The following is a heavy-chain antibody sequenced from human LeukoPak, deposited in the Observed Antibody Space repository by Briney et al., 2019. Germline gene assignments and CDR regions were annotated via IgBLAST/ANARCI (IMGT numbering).Heavy chain of an antibody. J-gene: IGHJ4*02. CDR1: GGSIRSSYYY. CDR3: ARFDYGDLD. V-gene: IGHV4-39*07. CDR2: IYDSGST. Sequence: SETLSLTCTVSGGSIRSSYYYWGWIRQPPGKGLEWIGSIYDSGSTYYNPSLKSRVTISVDTSKNQFSLKLSSVTAADTAVYYCARFDYGDLDWGQGTLVTVSS. D-gene: IGHD4-17*01.